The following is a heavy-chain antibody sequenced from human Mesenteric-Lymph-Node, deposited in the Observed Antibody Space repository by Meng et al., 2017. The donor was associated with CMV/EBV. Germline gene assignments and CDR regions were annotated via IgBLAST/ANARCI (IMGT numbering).Heavy chain of an antibody. CDR1: GLTFNSYA. Sequence: GESLKISCAASGLTFNSYAMSWVRQAPGKGLEWVAVISHDGNNENFADSVKGRFTISRDNSKNTLYLQMNSLRAEDTAVYYCAKERSEQNYGSGFDYWGQGTLVTVSS. J-gene: IGHJ4*02. D-gene: IGHD3-10*01. CDR3: AKERSEQNYGSGFDY. V-gene: IGHV3-30*04. CDR2: ISHDGNNE.